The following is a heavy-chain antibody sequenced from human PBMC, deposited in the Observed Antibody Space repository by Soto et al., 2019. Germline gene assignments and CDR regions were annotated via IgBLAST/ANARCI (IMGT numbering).Heavy chain of an antibody. V-gene: IGHV3-23*01. Sequence: GGSLRLSCAASGFTFSSYAMSWVRQAPGKGLEWVSAISGSGGSTYYADSVKGRFTISRDNSKNTLYLQMNSLRAEDTAVYYCAKDMKYCSSTSCSKGWFDPWGQGTLVTVSS. D-gene: IGHD2-2*01. J-gene: IGHJ5*02. CDR1: GFTFSSYA. CDR2: ISGSGGST. CDR3: AKDMKYCSSTSCSKGWFDP.